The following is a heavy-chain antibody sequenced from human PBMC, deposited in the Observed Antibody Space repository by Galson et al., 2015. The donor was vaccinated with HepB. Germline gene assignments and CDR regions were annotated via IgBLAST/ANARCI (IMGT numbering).Heavy chain of an antibody. Sequence: CAISGDSVSSNYAAWNWIRQSASRGLEWLGRAYYRSKWYTDDAVSVKRRITINLDPSMSTFSLQMNSVTPEDTAVDYCARQSRFKIPWSSSGERDGGSDSYYGLDVWGQGTTVTVSS. V-gene: IGHV6-1*01. J-gene: IGHJ6*02. CDR3: ARQSRFKIPWSSSGERDGGSDSYYGLDV. CDR1: GDSVSSNYAA. D-gene: IGHD6-19*01. CDR2: AYYRSKWYT.